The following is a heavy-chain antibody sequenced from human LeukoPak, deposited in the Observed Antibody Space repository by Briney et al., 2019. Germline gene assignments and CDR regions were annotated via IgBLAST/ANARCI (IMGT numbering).Heavy chain of an antibody. J-gene: IGHJ4*02. D-gene: IGHD5-18*01. Sequence: ASVKVSCKASGYTFTSYYMHWGRQAPGQGLEWMGIINPSGGSTSYAQKFQGRVTMTRDMSTSTVYMELSSLRSEDTAVYYCARDVDTAVVFDYWGQGTLVTVSS. CDR2: INPSGGST. CDR1: GYTFTSYY. V-gene: IGHV1-46*01. CDR3: ARDVDTAVVFDY.